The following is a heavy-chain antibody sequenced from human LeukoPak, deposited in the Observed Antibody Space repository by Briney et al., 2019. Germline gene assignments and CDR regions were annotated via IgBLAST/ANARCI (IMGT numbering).Heavy chain of an antibody. Sequence: PSETLSLTCTVSGGSISSGSYYWSWIRQPAGKGLEWIGRIYTSGSTNYNPSLKSRVTISVDTSKNQFSLKLSSVTAADTAVYYCARAPRRNWNYQMYYGMDVWGQGTTVTVSS. D-gene: IGHD1-7*01. CDR3: ARAPRRNWNYQMYYGMDV. CDR2: IYTSGST. V-gene: IGHV4-61*02. CDR1: GGSISSGSYY. J-gene: IGHJ6*02.